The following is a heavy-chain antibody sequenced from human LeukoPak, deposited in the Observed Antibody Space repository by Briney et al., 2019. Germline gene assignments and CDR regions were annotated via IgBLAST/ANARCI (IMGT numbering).Heavy chain of an antibody. Sequence: GGSLRLSCAASGFTFSYYAMSWVRQAPGRGLEWVSGISGSDNTYYADSVKGRFTISRDNSKNTLYLQMNGLRAEDTAIYYCAKGVRFLDWWILDYWGQGSLVTVSS. D-gene: IGHD3-9*01. V-gene: IGHV3-23*01. CDR2: ISGSDNT. CDR1: GFTFSYYA. CDR3: AKGVRFLDWWILDY. J-gene: IGHJ4*02.